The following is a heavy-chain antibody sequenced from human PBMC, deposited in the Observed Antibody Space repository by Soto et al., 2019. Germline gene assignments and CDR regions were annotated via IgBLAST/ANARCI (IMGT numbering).Heavy chain of an antibody. J-gene: IGHJ4*02. V-gene: IGHV4-39*01. CDR2: IYYSGRT. CDR1: GGSFTSSSYY. CDR3: ARESVRPYGDYVEGYGLDY. Sequence: QLQLQESGPGLVKPSETLSLTCTVSGGSFTSSSYYWGWIRQPPGKGLELIGSIYYSGRTYYNPPLQSRVTISVDKSKNPFSQKLSSVTDADGAVYDWARESVRPYGDYVEGYGLDYWGQGNLVNVSS. D-gene: IGHD4-17*01.